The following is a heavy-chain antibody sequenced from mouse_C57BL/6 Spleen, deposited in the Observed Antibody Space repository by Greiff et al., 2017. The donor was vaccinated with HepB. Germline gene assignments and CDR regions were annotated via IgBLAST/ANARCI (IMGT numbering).Heavy chain of an antibody. J-gene: IGHJ4*01. V-gene: IGHV3-6*01. Sequence: EVQRVESGPGLVKPSQSLSLTCSVTGYSITSGYYWNWIRQFPGNKLEWMGYISYDGSNNYNPSFKNRTSITRDTSKNQFFLKLNSVTTEDTATYYCARDRDYSNLYYAMDYWGQGTSVTVSS. CDR2: ISYDGSN. D-gene: IGHD2-5*01. CDR3: ARDRDYSNLYYAMDY. CDR1: GYSITSGYY.